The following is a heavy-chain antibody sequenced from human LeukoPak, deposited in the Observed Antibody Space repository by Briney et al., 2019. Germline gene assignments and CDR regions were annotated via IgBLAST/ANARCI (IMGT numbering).Heavy chain of an antibody. Sequence: PSETLSPTCTVSGGSISSGSYDWSWIRQPAGKGLEWIGRIYTSGSTNYNPSLKSRVTISVDTSKNQFSLKLSSVTAADTAVYYCARGRSAASQYDYWGQGTLVTVSS. J-gene: IGHJ4*02. V-gene: IGHV4-61*02. D-gene: IGHD2-15*01. CDR2: IYTSGST. CDR1: GGSISSGSYD. CDR3: ARGRSAASQYDY.